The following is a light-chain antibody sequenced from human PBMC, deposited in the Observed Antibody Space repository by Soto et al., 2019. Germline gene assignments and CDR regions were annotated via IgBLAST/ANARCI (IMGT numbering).Light chain of an antibody. V-gene: IGLV2-8*01. J-gene: IGLJ2*01. CDR2: EVS. CDR3: SSYAGSNKV. Sequence: QSVLTQPPSASGSPGQSVAISCTGTSSDVGGYNYVSWYQQHPGKAPKLIIYEVSQRPSGVPDRFSGSKSGNTASLTVSGLQAEDEADYYCSSYAGSNKVFGGGNKVTVL. CDR1: SSDVGGYNY.